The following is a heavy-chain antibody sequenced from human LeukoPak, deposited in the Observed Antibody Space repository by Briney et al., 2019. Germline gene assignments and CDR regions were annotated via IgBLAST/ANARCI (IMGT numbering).Heavy chain of an antibody. Sequence: GGSLRLSCAASGFTFTSYAMNWVRQAPGQGLEWMGWINPNSGGTNYAQKFQGRVTMTRDTSISTAYMELSRLRSDDTAVYYCATWIQLWLRWEDGYWGQGTLVTVSS. CDR1: GFTFTSYA. J-gene: IGHJ4*02. D-gene: IGHD5-18*01. CDR3: ATWIQLWLRWEDGY. V-gene: IGHV1-2*02. CDR2: INPNSGGT.